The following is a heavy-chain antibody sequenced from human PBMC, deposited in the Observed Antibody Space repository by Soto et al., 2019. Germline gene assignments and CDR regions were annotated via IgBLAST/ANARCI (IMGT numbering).Heavy chain of an antibody. CDR2: ISSSSAYI. D-gene: IGHD4-17*01. V-gene: IGHV3-21*01. J-gene: IGHJ5*02. CDR3: ARDLMTTVTKAFDP. Sequence: EVQLVESGGGLVKPGGSLRLSCAASGFTFSTYSMNWVRQAPGKGLEWVSSISSSSAYIYYADSVKGRFTISRDNAKNSLYLQMNSRRAEDTAVYYCARDLMTTVTKAFDPWGQGTLVTVSS. CDR1: GFTFSTYS.